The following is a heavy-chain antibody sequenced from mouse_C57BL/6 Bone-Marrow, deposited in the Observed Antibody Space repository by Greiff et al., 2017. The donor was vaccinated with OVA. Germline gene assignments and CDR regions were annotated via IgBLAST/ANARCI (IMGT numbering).Heavy chain of an antibody. CDR2: ISDGGSYT. CDR3: ARGGGYYGYFDY. CDR1: GFTFSSYA. V-gene: IGHV5-4*03. J-gene: IGHJ2*01. Sequence: DVMLVESGGGLVKPGGSLKLSCAASGFTFSSYAMSWVRQTPEKRLEWVATISDGGSYTYYPDNVKGRFTISRDNAKNNLYLQMSHLKSEDTAMYYCARGGGYYGYFDYWGQGTTLTVSS. D-gene: IGHD1-1*01.